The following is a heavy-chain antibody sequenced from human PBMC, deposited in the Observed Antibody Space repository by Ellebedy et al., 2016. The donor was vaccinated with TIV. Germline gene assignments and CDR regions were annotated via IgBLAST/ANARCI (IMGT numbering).Heavy chain of an antibody. CDR3: ARARGYCSSTSCSGPGYFDL. CDR1: GFTFSSYD. J-gene: IGHJ2*01. D-gene: IGHD2-2*01. V-gene: IGHV3-13*01. CDR2: IGTAGDT. Sequence: GESLKISXAASGFTFSSYDMHWVRQATGKGLEWVSAIGTAGDTYYPGSVKGRFTISRENAKNSLYLQMNSLRAGDTAVYYCARARGYCSSTSCSGPGYFDLWGRGTLVTVSS.